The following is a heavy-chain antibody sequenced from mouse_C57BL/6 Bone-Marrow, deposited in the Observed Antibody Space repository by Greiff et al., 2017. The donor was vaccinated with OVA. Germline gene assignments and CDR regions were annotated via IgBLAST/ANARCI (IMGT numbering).Heavy chain of an antibody. CDR2: IDPSDSYT. Sequence: QVQLKQPGAELVKPGASVKLSCKASGYTFTSYWMQWVKQRPGQGLEWIGEIDPSDSYTNYNQKFKGKATLTVDTSSSTAYMQLSSLTSEDSAVYYCARKLGPFDYWCQGTTLTVSS. V-gene: IGHV1-50*01. J-gene: IGHJ2*01. CDR3: ARKLGPFDY. D-gene: IGHD4-1*01. CDR1: GYTFTSYW.